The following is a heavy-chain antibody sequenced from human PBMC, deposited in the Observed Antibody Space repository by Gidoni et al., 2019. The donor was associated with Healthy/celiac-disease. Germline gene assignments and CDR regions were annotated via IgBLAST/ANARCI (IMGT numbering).Heavy chain of an antibody. CDR3: TTDWITLDGSGSYYKKGDYYYGMDV. D-gene: IGHD3-10*01. V-gene: IGHV3-15*07. Sequence: EVQLVESGGGLVKPGGSLRLSCAASGFTFSNAWMNWVRQAPGKGLEWVGRIKSKTDGGTTDYAAPVKGRFTISRDDSKNTLYLQMNSLKTEDTAVYYCTTDWITLDGSGSYYKKGDYYYGMDVWGKGTTVTVSS. CDR2: IKSKTDGGTT. CDR1: GFTFSNAW. J-gene: IGHJ6*04.